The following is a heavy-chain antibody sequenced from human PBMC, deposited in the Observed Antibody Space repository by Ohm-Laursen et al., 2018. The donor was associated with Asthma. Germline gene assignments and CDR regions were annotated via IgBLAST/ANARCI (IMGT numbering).Heavy chain of an antibody. J-gene: IGHJ4*02. CDR2: ISTASTFI. V-gene: IGHV3-21*01. CDR1: GYTFSRYS. CDR3: AKDQLVIVVVITTPPDY. Sequence: SLRLSCAASGYTFSRYSIHWVRQIPGKGLEWVASISTASTFIYYADSVKGRFTTSRDNARNSVYLQMNSLRAEDTAVYYCAKDQLVIVVVITTPPDYWGQGTLVTVSS. D-gene: IGHD3-22*01.